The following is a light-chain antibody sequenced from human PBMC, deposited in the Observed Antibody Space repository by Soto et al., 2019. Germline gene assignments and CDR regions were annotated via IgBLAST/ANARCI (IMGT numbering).Light chain of an antibody. CDR2: GAS. V-gene: IGKV3-15*01. Sequence: EIVMTQSPATLSVSPGERATLSCRASQSVSSNLAWYQQKPGQAPRLLIYGASTWDTGIPARFSGSGSGTEFTLTISSLQAEDLAVYYCQQYNNWPGTFGQGTKVEIK. J-gene: IGKJ1*01. CDR1: QSVSSN. CDR3: QQYNNWPGT.